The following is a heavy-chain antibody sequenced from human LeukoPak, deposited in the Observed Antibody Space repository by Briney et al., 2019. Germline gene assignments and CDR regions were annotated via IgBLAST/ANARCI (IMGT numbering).Heavy chain of an antibody. V-gene: IGHV4-34*01. CDR1: GGSFSGYY. Sequence: SETLSLTCAVYGGSFSGYYWSWIRQPPGKGLEWIGEINHSGSTNYNPSLKSRVTISVDTSKNQFSLKLSSVTAADTAVYYCARAPDTAMGLDYWGQGTLVTVSS. CDR3: ARAPDTAMGLDY. J-gene: IGHJ4*02. CDR2: INHSGST. D-gene: IGHD5-18*01.